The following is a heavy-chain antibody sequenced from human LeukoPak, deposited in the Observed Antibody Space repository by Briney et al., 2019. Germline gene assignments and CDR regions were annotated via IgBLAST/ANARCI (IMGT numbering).Heavy chain of an antibody. J-gene: IGHJ4*02. CDR2: IHRSGSP. CDR3: AREILGGFNPGAY. CDR1: LDSTTSNF. V-gene: IGHV4-4*02. Sequence: SESLSLTCTVSLDSTTSNFWSWVRQPPGKGLEWIGEIHRSGSPNYNPSLQSRVTISIDRSRNQIALELSSVTAADTAVYYCAREILGGFNPGAYWGQGTLVTVSS. D-gene: IGHD1-14*01.